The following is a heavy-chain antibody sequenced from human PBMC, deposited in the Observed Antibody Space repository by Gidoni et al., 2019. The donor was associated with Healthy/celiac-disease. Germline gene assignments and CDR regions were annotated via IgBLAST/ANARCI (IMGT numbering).Heavy chain of an antibody. CDR2: ISWNSSSI. J-gene: IGHJ4*02. CDR1: GFTFDDSA. Sequence: EVQLVESGGGLVPPGRSLRLSCAASGFTFDDSAMHWVRQAPGKGLEWVSGISWNSSSIGYAYSVKGRFTISRDNAKNSLYLQMNSLRAEDTALYYCAKAYYYDSSGMSGPFDYWGQGTLVTVSS. V-gene: IGHV3-9*01. D-gene: IGHD3-22*01. CDR3: AKAYYYDSSGMSGPFDY.